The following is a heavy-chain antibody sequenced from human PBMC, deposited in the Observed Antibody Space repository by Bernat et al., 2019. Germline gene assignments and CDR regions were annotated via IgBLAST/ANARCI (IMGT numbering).Heavy chain of an antibody. J-gene: IGHJ6*02. CDR2: IYYSGST. D-gene: IGHD4-17*01. CDR1: GGPISSGDYY. V-gene: IGHV4-30-4*01. Sequence: QVQLQESGPGLVKPSQTLSLTCTVSGGPISSGDYYWSWIRQPPGKGLEWIGYIYYSGSTYYNPSLKSRVTISVDSTKNHFSLKLSSVTAADTAVYYCASDNNYGKGEYYYYYGMDVWGQGTTVTVSS. CDR3: ASDNNYGKGEYYYYYGMDV.